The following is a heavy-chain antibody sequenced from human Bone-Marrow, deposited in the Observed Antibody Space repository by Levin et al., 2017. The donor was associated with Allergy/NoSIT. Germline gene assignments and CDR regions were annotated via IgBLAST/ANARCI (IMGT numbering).Heavy chain of an antibody. V-gene: IGHV4-39*01. Sequence: SQTLSLTCTVSGGSISSSSYYWGWIRQPPGKGLEWIGSIYYSGSTYYNPSLKSRVTISVDTSKNQFSLKLSSVTAADTAVYYCARLEDSSGWSSGAYYWGQGTLVTVSS. CDR1: GGSISSSSYY. J-gene: IGHJ4*02. CDR2: IYYSGST. CDR3: ARLEDSSGWSSGAYY. D-gene: IGHD6-19*01.